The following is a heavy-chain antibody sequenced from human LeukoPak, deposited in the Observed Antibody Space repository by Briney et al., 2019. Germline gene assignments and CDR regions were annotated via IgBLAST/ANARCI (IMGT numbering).Heavy chain of an antibody. CDR3: ARERAYCSSTSCPFDY. D-gene: IGHD2-2*01. CDR1: GGSISSGDYY. CDR2: IYYSGST. V-gene: IGHV4-30-4*08. J-gene: IGHJ4*02. Sequence: SETLSLTCTVSGGSISSGDYYWSWIRQPPGKGLEWIGYIYYSGSTYYNPSLKSRVTISVDTSENQFSLKLSSVTAADTAVYYCARERAYCSSTSCPFDYWGQGTLVTVSS.